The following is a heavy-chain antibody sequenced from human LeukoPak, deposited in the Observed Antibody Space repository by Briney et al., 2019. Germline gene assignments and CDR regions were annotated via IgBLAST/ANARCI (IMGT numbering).Heavy chain of an antibody. V-gene: IGHV3-9*01. CDR1: GFTFDDYA. Sequence: PGGSLRLSCAASGFTFDDYAMHWVRQAPGKGLEWASGISWNSGSIGYADSVKGRFTISRDNAKNSLYLQMNSLRAEDTALYYCAKGGMTTVVTPDYWGQGTLVTVSS. D-gene: IGHD4-23*01. CDR2: ISWNSGSI. J-gene: IGHJ4*02. CDR3: AKGGMTTVVTPDY.